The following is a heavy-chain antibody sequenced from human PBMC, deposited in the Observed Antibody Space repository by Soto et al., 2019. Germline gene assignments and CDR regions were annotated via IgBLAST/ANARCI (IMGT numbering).Heavy chain of an antibody. CDR2: ISYDGSNK. Sequence: GGSLRLSCAASGFTFSSYGMHWVRQAPGKGLEWVAVISYDGSNKYYADSVKGRFTISRDNSKNTLYLQMNSLRAEDTAVYYCARDRHGGPSSYYYVMDVWGHGTTVTVSS. J-gene: IGHJ6*02. D-gene: IGHD4-17*01. CDR3: ARDRHGGPSSYYYVMDV. V-gene: IGHV3-30*03. CDR1: GFTFSSYG.